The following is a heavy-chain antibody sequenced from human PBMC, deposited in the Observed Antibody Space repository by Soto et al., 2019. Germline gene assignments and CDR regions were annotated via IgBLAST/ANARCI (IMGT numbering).Heavy chain of an antibody. CDR3: ARVNYEYIWGAYSH. D-gene: IGHD3-16*01. V-gene: IGHV1-69*01. J-gene: IGHJ4*02. CDR1: GGTFSNYA. CDR2: IIPIFGTP. Sequence: QVLLVQSGAEVKKPGSSVKVSCKASGGTFSNYAITWVRQAPGQGLEWMGGIIPIFGTPNYAQKFQGRVTIAADESTSTAYMELSSLTSEDTAVSYCARVNYEYIWGAYSHWGQGTLVTVSP.